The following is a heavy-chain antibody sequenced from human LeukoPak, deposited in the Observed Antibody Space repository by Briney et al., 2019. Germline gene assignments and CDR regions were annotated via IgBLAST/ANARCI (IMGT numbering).Heavy chain of an antibody. CDR3: ARGFDWLEYYFDY. J-gene: IGHJ4*02. V-gene: IGHV1-2*02. D-gene: IGHD3-9*01. CDR2: INPDNGAT. Sequence: ASVKVSCKASGYTFTGYYIHWVRQAPGQGLEWMGWINPDNGATNYAQKFQGRVTITRDTSISTAYMELSRLRSDDTAVYHCARGFDWLEYYFDYWGQGTLVTVSS. CDR1: GYTFTGYY.